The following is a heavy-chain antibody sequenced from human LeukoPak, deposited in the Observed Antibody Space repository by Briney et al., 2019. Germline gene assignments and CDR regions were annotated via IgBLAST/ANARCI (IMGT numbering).Heavy chain of an antibody. V-gene: IGHV3-30*02. J-gene: IGHJ4*02. D-gene: IGHD2-2*01. CDR3: AKSYCSSSSCFDFDY. Sequence: GGSLRLSCAASGFTFNNYGMHWVRQAPGKGLEWVTFIRYDGSNEYYADSVKGRFTISRDDSKNTLYLQLNSLRAEDTAVYYCAKSYCSSSSCFDFDYWSQGTLVTVSS. CDR1: GFTFNNYG. CDR2: IRYDGSNE.